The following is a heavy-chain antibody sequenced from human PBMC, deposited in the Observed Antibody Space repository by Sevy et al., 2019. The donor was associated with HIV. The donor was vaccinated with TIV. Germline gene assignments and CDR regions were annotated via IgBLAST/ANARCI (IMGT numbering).Heavy chain of an antibody. CDR2: ISFSGSKT. J-gene: IGHJ4*02. V-gene: IGHV3-23*01. D-gene: IGHD3-3*01. CDR1: GFNFNNYA. Sequence: GGSLRLSCAAAGFNFNNYAMTWIRQAPGKGLEWVSCISFSGSKTYYAESVKGRFSISRDPSKNTLYLQMNNVRVEDTAVYFCAKTPFMDFWNDYYSFYFDFWGQRTLVTVSS. CDR3: AKTPFMDFWNDYYSFYFDF.